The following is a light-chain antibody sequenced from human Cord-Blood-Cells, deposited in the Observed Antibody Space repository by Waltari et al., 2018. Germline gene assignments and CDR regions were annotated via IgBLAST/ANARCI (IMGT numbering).Light chain of an antibody. CDR3: QQRSNWVT. Sequence: EIVLTQSPATLSLSTGERATLACRASQSVSSYLAWYQQKPGQAPRLLIYDASNRATGIPARFSGSGPGTDFTLTISSLEPEDFAVYYCQQRSNWVTFGGGTKVEIK. CDR1: QSVSSY. V-gene: IGKV3-11*01. CDR2: DAS. J-gene: IGKJ4*01.